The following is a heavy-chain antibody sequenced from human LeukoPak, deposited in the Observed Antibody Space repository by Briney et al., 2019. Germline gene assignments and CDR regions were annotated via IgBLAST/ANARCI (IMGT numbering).Heavy chain of an antibody. Sequence: GGSLRLSCAASGFTFSSYSMNWVRQAPGKGLEWVSSISSSSSYIYYADSVKGRFTISRDNAKNSLYLQMNSLRAEDTAVYYCAKDRRAPVAGTFDYWGQGTLVTVSS. CDR3: AKDRRAPVAGTFDY. J-gene: IGHJ4*02. D-gene: IGHD6-19*01. CDR1: GFTFSSYS. V-gene: IGHV3-21*04. CDR2: ISSSSSYI.